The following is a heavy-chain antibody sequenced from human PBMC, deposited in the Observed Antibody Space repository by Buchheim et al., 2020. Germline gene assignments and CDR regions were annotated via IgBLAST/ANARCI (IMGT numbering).Heavy chain of an antibody. CDR3: ARSYEYSSSLGY. V-gene: IGHV3-48*03. Sequence: EVQLVESGGGLVQPGGSLRLSCAASGFTFSNYQMSWVRQAPGKGLEWVSYIGSSGIPTHYAESVKGRFSISRDNAKNSLYLQMNSLRAEDTAVYYCARSYEYSSSLGYWGQGTL. CDR1: GFTFSNYQ. D-gene: IGHD6-6*01. J-gene: IGHJ4*02. CDR2: IGSSGIPT.